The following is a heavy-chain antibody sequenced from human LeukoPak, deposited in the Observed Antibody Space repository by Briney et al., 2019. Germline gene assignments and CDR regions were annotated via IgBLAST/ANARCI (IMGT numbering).Heavy chain of an antibody. J-gene: IGHJ4*02. CDR2: ISSSDSTI. Sequence: GGSLRLSCAASGFTFSNYGMHWVRQAPGKGLEWVSYISSSDSTIYYADSVKGRFTISRDNAKNSLYLQMNSLRAEDTAVNYCARVAINDYGDYFDYWGQGTLVTVSS. V-gene: IGHV3-48*04. D-gene: IGHD4-17*01. CDR3: ARVAINDYGDYFDY. CDR1: GFTFSNYG.